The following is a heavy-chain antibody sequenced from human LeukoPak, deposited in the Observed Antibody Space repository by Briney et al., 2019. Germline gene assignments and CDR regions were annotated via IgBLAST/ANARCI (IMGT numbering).Heavy chain of an antibody. V-gene: IGHV4-39*01. CDR3: ARGGSSWFYYYYMDV. CDR1: GGSISSSSCY. D-gene: IGHD6-13*01. J-gene: IGHJ6*03. CDR2: IYYSGST. Sequence: SETLSLTCTVSGGSISSSSCYWAWIRQPPGKGLGWIGNIYYSGSTYYNPSLKSRLTISVDTSKNQFSLKLSSVTAADTAVYYCARGGSSWFYYYYMDVWGKGTTVTVSS.